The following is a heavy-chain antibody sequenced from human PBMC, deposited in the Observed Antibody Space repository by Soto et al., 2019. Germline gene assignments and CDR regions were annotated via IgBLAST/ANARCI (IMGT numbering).Heavy chain of an antibody. CDR2: ISDRGDET. CDR3: ERRGNYRWGHFDY. CDR1: GFIFSNQA. Sequence: GGSLRLSCAASGFIFSNQAMCWVRQGPGKGLEWVSCISDRGDETFFLDSVKGRFAISRDNSENMLFLQMSSLRAEDTAIYYCERRGNYRWGHFDYWGQGTQVTVSS. J-gene: IGHJ4*02. D-gene: IGHD3-16*02. V-gene: IGHV3-23*01.